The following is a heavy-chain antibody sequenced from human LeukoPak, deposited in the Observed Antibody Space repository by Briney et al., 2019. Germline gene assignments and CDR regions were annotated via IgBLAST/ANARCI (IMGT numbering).Heavy chain of an antibody. CDR3: ASLPGIAVAGDEYYFDY. CDR1: GYTFTGYY. CDR2: INPNSGGT. D-gene: IGHD6-19*01. Sequence: ASVKVSCKASGYTFTGYYMHWVRQAPGQGVEWTGWINPNSGGTNYAQKFQGRVTMTRDTSISTAYMELSRLRSDDTAVYYCASLPGIAVAGDEYYFDYWGQGTLVTVSS. V-gene: IGHV1-2*02. J-gene: IGHJ4*02.